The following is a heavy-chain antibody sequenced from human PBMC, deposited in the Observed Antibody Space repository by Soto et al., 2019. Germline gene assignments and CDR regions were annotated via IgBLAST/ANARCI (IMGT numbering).Heavy chain of an antibody. CDR2: ISSSGSVI. CDR3: ARDLSWGSNWYYYMDV. D-gene: IGHD7-27*01. V-gene: IGHV3-48*01. Sequence: EVQLVESGGGLVQPGGSLRLSCATSGFILSDCAMNWVSQAPGKGLEWVSYISSSGSVIDYADSVKGRFTVSRDNARNSLYLQMNSQRAEDTAVYYCARDLSWGSNWYYYMDVWGKGTTVTVSS. J-gene: IGHJ6*03. CDR1: GFILSDCA.